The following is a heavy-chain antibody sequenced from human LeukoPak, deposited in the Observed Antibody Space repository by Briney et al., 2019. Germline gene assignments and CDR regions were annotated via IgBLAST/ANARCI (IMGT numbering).Heavy chain of an antibody. CDR2: IYYSGST. V-gene: IGHV4-59*01. Sequence: PSETLSLTCTVSGGSISSYYWSWIRQPPGKGLEWMGYIYYSGSTNYNPSLKSRVTISVDTSKNQFSLKLSSVTAADTAVYYCARVFSYPLRAPFDPWGQGTLVTVSS. D-gene: IGHD3-3*01. J-gene: IGHJ5*02. CDR1: GGSISSYY. CDR3: ARVFSYPLRAPFDP.